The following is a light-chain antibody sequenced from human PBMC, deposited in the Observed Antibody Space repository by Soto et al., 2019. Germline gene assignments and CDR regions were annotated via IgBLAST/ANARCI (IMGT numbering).Light chain of an antibody. CDR1: QDIKTY. J-gene: IGKJ3*01. V-gene: IGKV3-11*01. Sequence: LTQSPSSLSASVGDRVSITCRASQDIKTYLAWYQQKPGQAPRLLIFDASNRATGIPARFSGSGSGTDFTLTISSLEPEDFAVYYCQQRGDWPATFGPGTKVDI. CDR2: DAS. CDR3: QQRGDWPAT.